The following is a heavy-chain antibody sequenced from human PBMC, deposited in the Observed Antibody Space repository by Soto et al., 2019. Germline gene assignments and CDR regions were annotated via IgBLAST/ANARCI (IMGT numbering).Heavy chain of an antibody. CDR2: IIPILGIA. J-gene: IGHJ4*02. V-gene: IGHV1-69*02. Sequence: SVKVSCKASGGTFSSYTISWVRQAPGQGLEWMGRIIPILGIANYAQKFQGRVTITADKSTSTAYMELSSLRSEDTAVYYCARAVGWDSFDYWGQGTLVTVSS. CDR1: GGTFSSYT. CDR3: ARAVGWDSFDY. D-gene: IGHD1-26*01.